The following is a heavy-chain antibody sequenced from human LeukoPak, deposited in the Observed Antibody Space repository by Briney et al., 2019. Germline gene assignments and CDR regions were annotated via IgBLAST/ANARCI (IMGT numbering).Heavy chain of an antibody. CDR1: GGSISSYY. J-gene: IGHJ4*02. CDR3: ARHSNSGSYSGGH. Sequence: NPSETLSLTCSVSGGSISSYYWNWIRQPPGKGLEWIGYISYTGSTNYNPSLKSRLTISVDTSKNQFSLKLRSVTAADTAVYYCARHSNSGSYSGGHWGQGTLVTVSS. D-gene: IGHD1-26*01. CDR2: ISYTGST. V-gene: IGHV4-59*08.